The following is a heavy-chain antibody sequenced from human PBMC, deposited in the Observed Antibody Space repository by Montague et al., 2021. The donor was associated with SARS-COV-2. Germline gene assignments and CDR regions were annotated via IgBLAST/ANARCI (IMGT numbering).Heavy chain of an antibody. J-gene: IGHJ4*02. V-gene: IGHV4-61*10. CDR2: IYHGGNT. CDR3: ASVYTVTYYFDY. D-gene: IGHD3-16*01. Sequence: SETLSLTYTVSGGSISSGNFYWSWIRQPAGKGLEWIGIIYHGGNTNYNPSLKSRVTISVDTSKNQFSLKLSSVTAADTAVYYCASVYTVTYYFDYWGRGTLVTVSS. CDR1: GGSISSGNFY.